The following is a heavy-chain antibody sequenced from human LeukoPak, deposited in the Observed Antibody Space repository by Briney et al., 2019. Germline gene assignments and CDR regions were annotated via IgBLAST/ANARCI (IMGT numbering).Heavy chain of an antibody. CDR1: GFTVSSNY. CDR3: ARDYCSGGSCYSAY. V-gene: IGHV3-53*01. D-gene: IGHD2-15*01. Sequence: PGGSLRLSCAASGFTVSSNYMSWVRQAPGKGLEWVSVMYSGGNTYYADSVKGRFTISRDNSKNTLHLQMNSLRAEDTAVYYCARDYCSGGSCYSAYWGQGALVTVTS. CDR2: MYSGGNT. J-gene: IGHJ4*02.